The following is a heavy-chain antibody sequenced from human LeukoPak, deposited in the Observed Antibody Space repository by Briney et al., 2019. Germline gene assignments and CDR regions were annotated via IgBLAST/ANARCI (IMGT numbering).Heavy chain of an antibody. J-gene: IGHJ5*02. CDR3: ARGRSTRITMVRGVIFRWFDP. V-gene: IGHV4-34*01. CDR2: INHSGST. CDR1: GGSFSGYY. D-gene: IGHD3-10*01. Sequence: SETLSLTCAVYGGSFSGYYWSWIRQPPGKGLEWIGEINHSGSTNYNPSLKSRVTISVDTSKSQFSLKLSSVTAADTAVYYCARGRSTRITMVRGVIFRWFDPWGQGTLVTVSS.